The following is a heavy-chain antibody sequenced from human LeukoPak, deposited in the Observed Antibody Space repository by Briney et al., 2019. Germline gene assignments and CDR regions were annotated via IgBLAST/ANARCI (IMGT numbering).Heavy chain of an antibody. D-gene: IGHD2/OR15-2a*01. CDR2: INPNSGGT. CDR3: AVISRNHDAFDI. J-gene: IGHJ3*02. V-gene: IGHV1-2*02. CDR1: GYTFTGYY. Sequence: ASVKVSCKASGYTFTGYYMHWVRQAPGQGLEWMGWINPNSGGTNHAQKFQGRVTMTRDTSISTAYMELSRLRSDDTAVYYCAVISRNHDAFDIWGQGTMVTVSS.